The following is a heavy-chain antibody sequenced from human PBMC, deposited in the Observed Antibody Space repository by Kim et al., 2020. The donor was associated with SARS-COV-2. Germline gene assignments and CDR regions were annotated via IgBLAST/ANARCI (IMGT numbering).Heavy chain of an antibody. J-gene: IGHJ4*02. CDR3: ARDKWGTYGNAAY. V-gene: IGHV1-8*03. Sequence: ASVKVSCKASGSTFTNYGISWVRQAPGQGLEWMGRINTETGNIKHAQEFQGRVAFTVDNSASTAYLELSSLGAEDTAFYYCARDKWGTYGNAAYWCQG. D-gene: IGHD3-16*01. CDR1: GSTFTNYG. CDR2: INTETGNI.